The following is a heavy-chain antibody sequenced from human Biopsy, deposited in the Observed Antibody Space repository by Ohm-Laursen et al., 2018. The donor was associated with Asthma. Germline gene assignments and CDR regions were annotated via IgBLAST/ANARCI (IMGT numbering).Heavy chain of an antibody. Sequence: SLRLSCSASGFTVSRDHMFWVRQAPGKGLERVSAITGSGGTTYYADSVRGRFTISRDNSKSTLFLQMDSLSAEDTAVYYCAKDFRGIAVAGDRGFDYWGQGTLVTVSS. CDR1: GFTVSRDH. D-gene: IGHD6-19*01. J-gene: IGHJ4*02. CDR2: ITGSGGTT. CDR3: AKDFRGIAVAGDRGFDY. V-gene: IGHV3-23*01.